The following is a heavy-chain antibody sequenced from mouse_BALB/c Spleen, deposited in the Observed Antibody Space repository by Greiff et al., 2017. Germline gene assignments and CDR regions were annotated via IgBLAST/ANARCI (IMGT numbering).Heavy chain of an antibody. CDR3: ARAPHFDY. V-gene: IGHV7-3*02. CDR1: GFTFTDYY. J-gene: IGHJ2*01. CDR2: IRNKANGYTT. Sequence: EVMLVESGGGLVQPGGSLRLSCAPSGFTFTDYYMSWVRQPPGKALEWLGFIRNKANGYTTEYSASVKGRFTISRDNSQSILYLQMNTLRAEDSATYSCARAPHFDYWGQGTTLTVSS.